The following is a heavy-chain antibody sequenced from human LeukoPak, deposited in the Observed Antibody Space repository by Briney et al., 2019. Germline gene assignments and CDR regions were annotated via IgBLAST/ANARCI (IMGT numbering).Heavy chain of an antibody. CDR3: AREDTAMVNVDY. Sequence: ASVKVSCKASGYTFTSYYMLWVRQAPGQGLEWMGIINPSGGSTNYAQKFQGRVTMTRDTSTSTVYMELSSLKSEDTAVYYCAREDTAMVNVDYWGQGTLVTVSS. J-gene: IGHJ4*02. D-gene: IGHD5-18*01. CDR2: INPSGGST. V-gene: IGHV1-46*01. CDR1: GYTFTSYY.